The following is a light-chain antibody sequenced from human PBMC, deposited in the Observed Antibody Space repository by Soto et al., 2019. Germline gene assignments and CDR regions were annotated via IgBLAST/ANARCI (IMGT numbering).Light chain of an antibody. CDR2: TVS. Sequence: DIQMTQSPSSLSASVGDRVTITCRASQSIRRSLNWYQQKPGKAPNLLTYTVSSLESGVPSRFSGSGSGTDFTLTITNLQPEDFATYFCQQSYSRPRGFGQGSKVDIK. V-gene: IGKV1-39*01. CDR3: QQSYSRPRG. J-gene: IGKJ1*01. CDR1: QSIRRS.